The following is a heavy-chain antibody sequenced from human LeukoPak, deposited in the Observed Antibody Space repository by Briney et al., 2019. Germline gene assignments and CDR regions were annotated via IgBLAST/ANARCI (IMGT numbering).Heavy chain of an antibody. D-gene: IGHD6-6*01. CDR1: GFTFSNYG. V-gene: IGHV3-23*01. CDR3: AKGKEEAARHLEY. CDR2: ISPSGGRA. J-gene: IGHJ4*02. Sequence: GGSLRLSCAASGFTFSNYGMTWARQAPGKGLEWVSEISPSGGRAYYADSVKGRFTISRDNSKNTLNLQMNSLRDEDTAIYYCAKGKEEAARHLEYWGQGTLVTVFS.